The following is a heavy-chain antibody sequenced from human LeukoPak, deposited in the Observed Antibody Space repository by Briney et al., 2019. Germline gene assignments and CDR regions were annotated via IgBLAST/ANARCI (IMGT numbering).Heavy chain of an antibody. CDR1: XFTFSSXS. D-gene: IGHD5-12*01. CDR3: ARDMYSDSGYDWY. Sequence: GGSLXXXXXXXXFTFSSXSXNWVRQAPGKGXEXVSSITTFFSYIYYASSVKGRFTISRDNAKNSLYLQMNTLRAEDTAVYYCARDMYSDSGYDWYWGQGTLVTVSS. J-gene: IGHJ4*02. CDR2: ITTFFSYI. V-gene: IGHV3-21*01.